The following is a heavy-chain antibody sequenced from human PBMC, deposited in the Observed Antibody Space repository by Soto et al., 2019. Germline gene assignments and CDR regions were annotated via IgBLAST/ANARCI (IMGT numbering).Heavy chain of an antibody. CDR1: GGSISSGGYS. Sequence: SETLSLTCAVSGGSISSGGYSWSWIRRPPGKGLEWIGYIYHSGSTYYNPSLKSRVTISVDRPKNQFSLKLSSVTAADTAVYYCARGFYDILTGYYTWFDPWGQGTLVTVSS. CDR3: ARGFYDILTGYYTWFDP. D-gene: IGHD3-9*01. CDR2: IYHSGST. V-gene: IGHV4-30-2*01. J-gene: IGHJ5*02.